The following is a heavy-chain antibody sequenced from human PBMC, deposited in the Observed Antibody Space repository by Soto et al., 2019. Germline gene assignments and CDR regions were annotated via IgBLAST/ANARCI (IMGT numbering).Heavy chain of an antibody. V-gene: IGHV1-2*02. CDR1: GYTFSDYY. CDR3: AGEPATAKPEGVDF. D-gene: IGHD1-1*01. Sequence: QVQLVQSGAEVRKPGASVKVSCKASGYTFSDYYIHWVRQAPGQGLGWMGWINPNSGGTKYAPKFQGGVTMTRDTSITTAYMELSRLRSGDTAVYYCAGEPATAKPEGVDFWGQGTLVTVSS. CDR2: INPNSGGT. J-gene: IGHJ4*02.